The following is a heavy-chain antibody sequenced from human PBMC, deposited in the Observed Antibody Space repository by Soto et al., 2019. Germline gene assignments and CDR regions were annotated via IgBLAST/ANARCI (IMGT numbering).Heavy chain of an antibody. D-gene: IGHD3-22*01. CDR3: AKEVYDSSGYYYRYFDY. CDR1: GYTFTGYY. J-gene: IGHJ4*02. V-gene: IGHV1-2*02. CDR2: INPNSGGT. Sequence: QVQLVQSGAEVKKPGASVKVSCKASGYTFTGYYMHWVRQAPGQGFEWMGWINPNSGGTNYAQKFQGRVTMTRDTSISTAYMELSRLRSDDTAVYYCAKEVYDSSGYYYRYFDYWGQGTLVTVSS.